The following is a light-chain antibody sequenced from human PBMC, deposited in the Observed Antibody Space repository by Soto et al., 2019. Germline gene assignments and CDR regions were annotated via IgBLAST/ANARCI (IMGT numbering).Light chain of an antibody. V-gene: IGKV1-39*01. CDR2: AAS. CDR3: QQSYCTPLT. Sequence: DIQMTQSPSSLSASVGDRVTITCRASQSISSHLNWYQQKPGKAPKLLIYAASSLLSGVPSRFSGSGSGTDFTLAISSLQPEDFATYSCQQSYCTPLTFGQGTKLEIK. J-gene: IGKJ2*01. CDR1: QSISSH.